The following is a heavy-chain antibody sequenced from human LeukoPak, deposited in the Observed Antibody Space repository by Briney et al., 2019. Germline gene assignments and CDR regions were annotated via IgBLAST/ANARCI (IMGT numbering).Heavy chain of an antibody. J-gene: IGHJ6*03. D-gene: IGHD6-6*01. CDR1: GFTFSNYW. CDR3: ARVFSSYYSYMDV. V-gene: IGHV3-7*01. CDR2: IKQDGSEK. Sequence: GGSLRLSCAASGFTFSNYWMSWVRQAPGKGLEWVANIKQDGSEKYYVDSVKGRFTISRDNAKNSLYLQMNSLRAEDTAVCYCARVFSSYYSYMDVWGKGTTVTVSS.